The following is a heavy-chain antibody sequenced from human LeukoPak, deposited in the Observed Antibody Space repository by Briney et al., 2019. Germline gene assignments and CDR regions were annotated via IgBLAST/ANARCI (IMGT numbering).Heavy chain of an antibody. J-gene: IGHJ4*02. D-gene: IGHD3-9*01. V-gene: IGHV4-34*01. CDR1: GGSFSGYY. CDR2: INHSGST. Sequence: SETLSLTCAVYGGSFSGYYWSWIRQPPGKGLEWIGEINHSGSTNYNPSLKSRVTISVDTSKNQFSLKLSPVTAADTAVYYCARGNSYYDILTGYYAKGYLGYWGQGTLVTVSS. CDR3: ARGNSYYDILTGYYAKGYLGY.